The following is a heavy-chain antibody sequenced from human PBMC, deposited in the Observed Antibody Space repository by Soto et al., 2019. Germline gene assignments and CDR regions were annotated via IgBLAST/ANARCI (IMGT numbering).Heavy chain of an antibody. D-gene: IGHD2-15*01. CDR2: MYNTGST. CDR3: ARGGSYGYNWFDP. V-gene: IGHV4-59*12. CDR1: GGSISGYY. J-gene: IGHJ5*02. Sequence: SETLSLTCTVSGGSISGYYWSWIRQPPGKGLEWIGYMYNTGSTVHNPSLKSRVTISVDTSKNQFSLKLSSVTAADTAVYYCARGGSYGYNWFDPWGQGTLVTVSS.